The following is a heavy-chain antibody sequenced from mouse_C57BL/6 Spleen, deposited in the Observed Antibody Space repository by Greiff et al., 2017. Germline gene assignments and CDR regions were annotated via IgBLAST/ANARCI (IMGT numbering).Heavy chain of an antibody. V-gene: IGHV1-15*01. D-gene: IGHD2-1*01. CDR3: ARVSTGFAY. CDR1: GCTFTDYE. Sequence: QVQLQPSGAELVRPGASVTLSCKASGCTFTDYEMPWVKQTPVHGLAWIGVIDPENGGTAYNQKFKGKAILTADKSSSTAYMELLSLTSEYSAVYYCARVSTGFAYWGQGTLVTVSA. J-gene: IGHJ3*01. CDR2: IDPENGGT.